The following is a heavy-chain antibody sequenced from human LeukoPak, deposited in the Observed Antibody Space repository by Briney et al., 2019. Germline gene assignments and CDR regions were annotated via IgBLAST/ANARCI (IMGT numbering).Heavy chain of an antibody. J-gene: IGHJ4*02. Sequence: GGSLRLSCAASGLLFSNYGMNWVRQAPEKGLEWVSSISITSTYVYYADSVKGRFTISRDNAKNSLYLQMNSLKAEDTAVYYCARVPHYCSSTSCHFDYWGQGTLVTVSS. CDR3: ARVPHYCSSTSCHFDY. V-gene: IGHV3-21*01. CDR2: ISITSTYV. D-gene: IGHD2-2*01. CDR1: GLLFSNYG.